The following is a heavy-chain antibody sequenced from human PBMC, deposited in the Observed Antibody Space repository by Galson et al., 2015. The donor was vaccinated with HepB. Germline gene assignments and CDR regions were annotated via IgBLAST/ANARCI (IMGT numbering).Heavy chain of an antibody. CDR1: GFTFSSYA. CDR2: ISYDGSNK. V-gene: IGHV3-30-3*01. CDR3: AIQDLYSGPRWGAFDI. D-gene: IGHD5-12*01. Sequence: LRLSCAASGFTFSSYAMHWVRQAPGKGLEWVAVISYDGSNKYYADSVKGRFTISRDNSKNTLYLQMNSLRAEDTAVYYCAIQDLYSGPRWGAFDIWGQGTMVTVSS. J-gene: IGHJ3*02.